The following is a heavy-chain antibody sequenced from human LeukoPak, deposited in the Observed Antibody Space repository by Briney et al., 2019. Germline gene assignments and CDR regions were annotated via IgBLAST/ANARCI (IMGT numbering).Heavy chain of an antibody. V-gene: IGHV4-39*01. J-gene: IGHJ5*02. Sequence: KAAESLSPTWAVSGSSVSSSGNGWGWICPATRKGLEWITSICYGGRYYYELSVRGRVNIGVGVSNTEFSLKLNSVTPADTAVYFCARNVSSDAPGFRTSGSWYDRFNHFAPWGQGALVPVSS. D-gene: IGHD1-14*01. CDR1: GSSVSSSGNG. CDR2: ICYGGRY. CDR3: ARNVSSDAPGFRTSGSWYDRFNHFAP.